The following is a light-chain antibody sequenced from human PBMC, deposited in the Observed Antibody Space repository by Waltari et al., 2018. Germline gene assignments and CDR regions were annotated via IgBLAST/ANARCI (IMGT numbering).Light chain of an antibody. Sequence: ETAVTQSPATLSVSPGDRATPPCKTSQTIGRSLAWYQQKPGQAPRLVIYGASIRATGIPARFSGSGSETEFALTISGLQSEDFAVYYCQQYNNWPPGTFGQGTKVEI. CDR1: QTIGRS. V-gene: IGKV3-15*01. CDR3: QQYNNWPPGT. J-gene: IGKJ1*01. CDR2: GAS.